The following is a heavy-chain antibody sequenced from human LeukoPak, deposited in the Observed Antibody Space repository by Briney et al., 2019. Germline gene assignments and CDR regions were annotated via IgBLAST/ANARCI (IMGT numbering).Heavy chain of an antibody. Sequence: SETLSLTCTVSGASIGDYYWNWIRQPAAKGLAWVGRIYISGSTNYNPSLRSRVTMSIDTSKNQFSLKLTSMTAADSAVYYCVRDPTGLLRPTNWFDPWGQGTLVTVSS. D-gene: IGHD3-22*01. J-gene: IGHJ5*02. CDR3: VRDPTGLLRPTNWFDP. CDR2: IYISGST. CDR1: GASIGDYY. V-gene: IGHV4-4*07.